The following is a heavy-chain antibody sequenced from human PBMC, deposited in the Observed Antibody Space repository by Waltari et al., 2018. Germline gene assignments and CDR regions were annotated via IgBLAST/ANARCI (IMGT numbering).Heavy chain of an antibody. CDR3: AXPSPPXYYDSSAYYFDX. CDR2: IIXIFGTX. J-gene: IGHJ4*02. CDR1: GGISSSYA. D-gene: IGHD3-22*01. Sequence: QVXLXXSGAXVKXPGSAVKVSCKAXGGISSSYAINWFPQAPGQGLEWRGGIIXIFGTXVYAEXFQGRVTITAXESTSTAYMELSSLRSAXTAVYYCAXPSPPXYYDSSAYYFDXWGQGTLVAVSS. V-gene: IGHV1-69*01.